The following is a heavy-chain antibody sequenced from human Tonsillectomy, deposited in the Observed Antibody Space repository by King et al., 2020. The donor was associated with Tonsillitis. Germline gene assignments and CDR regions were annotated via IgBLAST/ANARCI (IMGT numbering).Heavy chain of an antibody. D-gene: IGHD3-22*01. CDR3: ARGGVITMTNLDFAY. CDR1: GFTFSSYA. J-gene: IGHJ4*02. CDR2: LSASGGST. Sequence: VQLVESGGGLVQPGGSLRLSCAASGFTFSSYAMSWVRQAPGKGLEWVSALSASGGSTYAAASVRGRFTISRDNSKNTLDLQMNSLRAEDTAIYYCARGGVITMTNLDFAYWGQGTLVTVSS. V-gene: IGHV3-23*04.